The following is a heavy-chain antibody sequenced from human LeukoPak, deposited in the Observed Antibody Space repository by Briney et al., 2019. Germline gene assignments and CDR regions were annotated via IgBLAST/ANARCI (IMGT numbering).Heavy chain of an antibody. V-gene: IGHV3-23*01. J-gene: IGHJ4*02. Sequence: GGSLRLSCAASGFTFSSYAMSWVRQAPGKGLEWVSAISGSGDSTHYADSVKGRFTISRDNSKNTLHLQMNSLRAEDTAVYYCAKDFKFGSAPVAYFDYWGQGTLVTVSS. CDR1: GFTFSSYA. D-gene: IGHD3-10*01. CDR3: AKDFKFGSAPVAYFDY. CDR2: ISGSGDST.